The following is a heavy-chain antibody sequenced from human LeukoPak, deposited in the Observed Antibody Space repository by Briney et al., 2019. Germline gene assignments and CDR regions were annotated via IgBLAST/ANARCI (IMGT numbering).Heavy chain of an antibody. CDR3: ARPSQPAARGYYYYMDV. D-gene: IGHD6-6*01. Sequence: PGGSLRLSCAASGFTFSSYAMSWVRQAPGKGLEWVSAISGSGGSTYYADSVKGRFTISRDNSKNTLYLQMNSLRAEDTAVYYCARPSQPAARGYYYYMDVWGKGTTVTVSS. J-gene: IGHJ6*03. V-gene: IGHV3-23*01. CDR1: GFTFSSYA. CDR2: ISGSGGST.